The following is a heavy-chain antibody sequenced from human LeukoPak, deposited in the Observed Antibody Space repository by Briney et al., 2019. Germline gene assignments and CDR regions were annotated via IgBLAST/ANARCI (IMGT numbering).Heavy chain of an antibody. D-gene: IGHD6-13*01. J-gene: IGHJ4*02. V-gene: IGHV3-33*01. CDR1: GFTFSSYG. Sequence: TGGSLRLSCAASGFTFSSYGMHWVRQAPGKGLEWVAVIWYDGSNKYYADSVKGRFTISRDNSKNTLYLQMNSLRAEDTAVYYCARAGAAAGKGGDYWGQGTLVTVSS. CDR3: ARAGAAAGKGGDY. CDR2: IWYDGSNK.